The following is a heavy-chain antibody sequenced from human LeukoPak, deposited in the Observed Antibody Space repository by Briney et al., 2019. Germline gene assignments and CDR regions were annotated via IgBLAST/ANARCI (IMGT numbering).Heavy chain of an antibody. D-gene: IGHD2-21*01. Sequence: GGSLRLSCAASGFTFSSYWISWVRQAPGKGLEWVANIKQDGSEKYYVDSVKGRFTISRDNAKNSLYLQMNSLRAEDTAVYYCARDGLFPAFDAFDIWGQGTMVTVSS. V-gene: IGHV3-7*01. CDR3: ARDGLFPAFDAFDI. CDR1: GFTFSSYW. J-gene: IGHJ3*02. CDR2: IKQDGSEK.